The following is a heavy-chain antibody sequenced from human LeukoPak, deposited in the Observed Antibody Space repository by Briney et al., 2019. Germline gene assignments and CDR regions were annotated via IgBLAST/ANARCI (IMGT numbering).Heavy chain of an antibody. D-gene: IGHD6-19*01. CDR2: IIPIFGTA. CDR3: AREAEGYSSGWYWSWFDP. V-gene: IGHV1-69*05. CDR1: GGTFSSYA. J-gene: IGHJ5*02. Sequence: SVKVSCKASGGTFSSYAISWVRQAPGQGLEWMGGIIPIFGTANYAQKFQGRVTITTDESTSTAYMELSSLRSEDTAVYYCAREAEGYSSGWYWSWFDPWGQGTLVTVSS.